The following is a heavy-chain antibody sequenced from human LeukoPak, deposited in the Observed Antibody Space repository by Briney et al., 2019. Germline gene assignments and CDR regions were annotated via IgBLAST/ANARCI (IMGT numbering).Heavy chain of an antibody. D-gene: IGHD3-3*01. CDR3: ARALSITIFGVADHFDY. Sequence: ASVKVSCKASGGTFSSYAISWVRQAPGQGLEWMGGIIPIFGTANYAQKFQGRVTITEDESTSTAYMELSSLRSEDTAVYYCARALSITIFGVADHFDYWGQGTLVTVSS. J-gene: IGHJ4*02. CDR1: GGTFSSYA. V-gene: IGHV1-69*13. CDR2: IIPIFGTA.